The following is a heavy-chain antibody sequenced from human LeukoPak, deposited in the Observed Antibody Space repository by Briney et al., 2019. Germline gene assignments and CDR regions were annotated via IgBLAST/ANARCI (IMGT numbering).Heavy chain of an antibody. Sequence: GGSLRLSCAASGFTFSSYAMHWVRQAPGKGLENVSAISSNGGSTYYANSVKGRFTISRDNSKNTLYLQMGSLRAEDMAVYYCARNYGSGSYYHVPVDYWGQGTLVTVSS. J-gene: IGHJ4*02. D-gene: IGHD3-10*01. CDR3: ARNYGSGSYYHVPVDY. V-gene: IGHV3-64*01. CDR2: ISSNGGST. CDR1: GFTFSSYA.